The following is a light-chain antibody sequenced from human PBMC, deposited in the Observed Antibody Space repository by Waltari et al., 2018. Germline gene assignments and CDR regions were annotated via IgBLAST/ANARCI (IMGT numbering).Light chain of an antibody. V-gene: IGLV4-69*01. CDR1: SGHGTEA. CDR2: VNTEGSY. J-gene: IGLJ2*01. Sequence: QLILTQSPSASASLGASVKLSCTLSSGHGTEAIAWLPRQPEKGPRCLMKVNTEGSYIKGDGIPDRFSGSSSGADRYLTISSLQSEDEADYYCETGGFGIWRFGGGTKLTVL. CDR3: ETGGFGIWR.